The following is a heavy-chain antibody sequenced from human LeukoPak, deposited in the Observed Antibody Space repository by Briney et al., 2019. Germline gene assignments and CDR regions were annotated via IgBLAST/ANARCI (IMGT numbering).Heavy chain of an antibody. Sequence: PGGSLRLSCAASGFTFSSYSMYWVRQATGKGLEWVSFISSGSNYIYYIDSVKGRFTISRDNAKNSLYVQMNSLRVEDTAIYYCARVGCSGGTCYDYWGQGTLVTVSS. D-gene: IGHD2-15*01. CDR2: ISSGSNYI. V-gene: IGHV3-21*01. J-gene: IGHJ4*02. CDR3: ARVGCSGGTCYDY. CDR1: GFTFSSYS.